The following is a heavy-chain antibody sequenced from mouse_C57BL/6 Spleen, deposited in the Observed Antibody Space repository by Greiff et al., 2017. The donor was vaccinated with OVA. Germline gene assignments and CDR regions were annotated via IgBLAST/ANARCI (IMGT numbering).Heavy chain of an antibody. CDR2: ISSGSSTI. V-gene: IGHV5-17*01. Sequence: EVQVVESGGGLVKPGGSLKLSCAASGFTFSDYGMHWVRQAPEKGLEWVAYISSGSSTIYYADTVKGRFTISRDNAKNTLFLQMTSLRSEDTAMYYCARFYYDYDGLYYYAMDYWGQGTSVTVSS. CDR3: ARFYYDYDGLYYYAMDY. J-gene: IGHJ4*01. D-gene: IGHD2-4*01. CDR1: GFTFSDYG.